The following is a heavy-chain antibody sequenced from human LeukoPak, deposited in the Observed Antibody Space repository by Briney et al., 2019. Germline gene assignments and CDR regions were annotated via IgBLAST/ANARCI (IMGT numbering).Heavy chain of an antibody. J-gene: IGHJ4*02. CDR1: GFTFSSYS. CDR3: SRDAHIVRGVNPLDY. Sequence: GGSLRLSCAASGFTFSSYSMNWVRQAPGKGLEWISYVSHSSSTLYYADSVKGRFTISRDNAKNSLYLQMNSLRHADTAVYYCSRDAHIVRGVNPLDYWGQGTLVTVSS. CDR2: VSHSSSTL. V-gene: IGHV3-48*02. D-gene: IGHD3-10*01.